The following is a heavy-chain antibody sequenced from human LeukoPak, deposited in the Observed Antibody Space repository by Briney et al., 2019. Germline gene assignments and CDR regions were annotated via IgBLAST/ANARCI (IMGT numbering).Heavy chain of an antibody. V-gene: IGHV3-21*01. Sequence: PGGSLRLSCAASGFTFSSYNMNWVRQAPGKELEWVSSISGSSSYIYYADSVKGRFTISRDNAKNSLYLQMNSLRAEDTAVYYCARGGDIVATIRSWIDYWGQGTLVTVSS. CDR3: ARGGDIVATIRSWIDY. CDR2: ISGSSSYI. D-gene: IGHD5-12*01. J-gene: IGHJ4*02. CDR1: GFTFSSYN.